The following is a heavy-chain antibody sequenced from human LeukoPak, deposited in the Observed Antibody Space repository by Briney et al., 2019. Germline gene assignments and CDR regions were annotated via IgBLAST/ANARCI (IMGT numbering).Heavy chain of an antibody. J-gene: IGHJ3*02. CDR2: IYYSGST. CDR1: GGSISSGDYY. Sequence: SETLSLTCTVSGGSISSGDYYWSWIRQPPGKGLEWIGYIYYSGSTYYNPSLKSRVTISVDTSKNQFSLKLSSVTAADTAVYYCARHVLRSSRTSNAFDIWGQGTMVTVSS. CDR3: ARHVLRSSRTSNAFDI. D-gene: IGHD6-13*01. V-gene: IGHV4-30-4*08.